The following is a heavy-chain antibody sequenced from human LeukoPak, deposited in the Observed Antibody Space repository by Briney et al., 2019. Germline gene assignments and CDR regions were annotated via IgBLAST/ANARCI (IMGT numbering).Heavy chain of an antibody. V-gene: IGHV1-69*05. CDR1: GGTFSSYA. D-gene: IGHD3-22*01. Sequence: EASVKVSCKASGGTFSSYAISWVRQAPGQGLEWMGGIIPIFGTANYAQKFQGRVTITTDESTSTAYMELSSLRSEDTAVYYCASVLLSDGYYDSSDYYMYYFDYWGQGTLVTVSS. CDR3: ASVLLSDGYYDSSDYYMYYFDY. J-gene: IGHJ4*02. CDR2: IIPIFGTA.